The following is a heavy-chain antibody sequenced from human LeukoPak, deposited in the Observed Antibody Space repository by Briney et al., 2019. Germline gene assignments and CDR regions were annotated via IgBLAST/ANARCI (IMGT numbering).Heavy chain of an antibody. CDR2: IGVYNGKT. CDR3: TKVTYYYDSNGDGQGRVVFDY. J-gene: IGHJ4*02. D-gene: IGHD3-10*01. CDR1: GYSFTNHG. Sequence: ASVKVSCKASGYSFTNHGVSWVRQAPGQGLEYMGWIGVYNGKTGYAQNLQGRVTLTTDAATTTAYMELKNLRSDDTAVYYCTKVTYYYDSNGDGQGRVVFDYWGQGTLVIVSS. V-gene: IGHV1-18*01.